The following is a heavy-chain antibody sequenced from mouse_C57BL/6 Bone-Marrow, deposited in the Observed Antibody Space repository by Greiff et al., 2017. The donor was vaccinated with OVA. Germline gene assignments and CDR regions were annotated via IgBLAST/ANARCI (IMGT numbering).Heavy chain of an antibody. CDR3: TRKKTYYYGSSYDAMDY. CDR2: IDPETGGT. D-gene: IGHD1-1*01. CDR1: GYTFTDYE. V-gene: IGHV1-15*01. Sequence: VQLQQSGAELVRPGASVTLSCKASGYTFTDYEMHWVKQTPVHGLEWIGAIDPETGGTAYNQKFKGKAILTADKSSSTAYMELRSLTSEDSAVYYCTRKKTYYYGSSYDAMDYWGQGTSVTVSS. J-gene: IGHJ4*01.